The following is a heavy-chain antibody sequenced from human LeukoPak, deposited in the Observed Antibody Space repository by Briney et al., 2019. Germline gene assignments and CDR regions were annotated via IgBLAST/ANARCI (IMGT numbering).Heavy chain of an antibody. CDR1: GFTFDDYA. J-gene: IGHJ4*02. Sequence: GGSLRLSCAASGFTFDDYAMHWVRQAPGKGLEWVSGISWNSGSIGYADSVKGRFTISRDNAKNSLYLQMNSLRAEDTAVHYCARDRRYYDSSGYRPNFDYWGQGTLVTVSS. CDR3: ARDRRYYDSSGYRPNFDY. D-gene: IGHD3-22*01. V-gene: IGHV3-9*01. CDR2: ISWNSGSI.